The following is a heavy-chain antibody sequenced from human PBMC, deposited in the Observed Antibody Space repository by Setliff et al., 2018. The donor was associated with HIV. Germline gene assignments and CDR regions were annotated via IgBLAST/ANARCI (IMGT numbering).Heavy chain of an antibody. J-gene: IGHJ4*02. D-gene: IGHD2-15*01. V-gene: IGHV4-39*01. Sequence: TLSPTCTVSGGSISSSSYYWGWIRQPPGKGLEWIGSIYYSGSTYYNPSLKSRVTISVDTSKNQFSLKLSSVTAADTAVYYCARHVDIVVVVAAPSFDYWGQGTLVTVSS. CDR3: ARHVDIVVVVAAPSFDY. CDR1: GGSISSSSYY. CDR2: IYYSGST.